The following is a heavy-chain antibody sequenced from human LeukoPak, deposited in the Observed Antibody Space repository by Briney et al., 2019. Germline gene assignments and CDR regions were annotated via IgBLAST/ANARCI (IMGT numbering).Heavy chain of an antibody. Sequence: GGSLRLSCAASGFTFSSYAMHWVRQAPGKGLEWVAVISYDGSNKYYADSVKGRFTISRDNSKNTLYLQMNSLRAGDTAVYYCARGSKNYYYGMDVWGQGTTVTVSS. CDR3: ARGSKNYYYGMDV. J-gene: IGHJ6*02. V-gene: IGHV3-30-3*01. CDR2: ISYDGSNK. D-gene: IGHD3-10*01. CDR1: GFTFSSYA.